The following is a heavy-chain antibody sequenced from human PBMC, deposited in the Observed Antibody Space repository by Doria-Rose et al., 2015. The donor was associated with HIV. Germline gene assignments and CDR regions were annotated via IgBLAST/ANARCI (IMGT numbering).Heavy chain of an antibody. J-gene: IGHJ4*02. V-gene: IGHV2-26*01. CDR1: GVSLSSPGMG. CDR3: ARIKSSRWYHKYYFDF. Sequence: QVTLKESGPVLVKPTETLTLTCTVSGVSLSSPGMGVSWIRQPPGKALEWLANTFSDDERSYKTSLKSRLTISRGTCKSQVVLTMTDMDPVDTATYYCARIKSSRWYHKYYFDFWGQGTLVIVAA. CDR2: TFSDDER. D-gene: IGHD6-13*01.